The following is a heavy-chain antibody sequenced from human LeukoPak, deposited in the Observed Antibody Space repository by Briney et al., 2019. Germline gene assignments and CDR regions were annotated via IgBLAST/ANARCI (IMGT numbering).Heavy chain of an antibody. J-gene: IGHJ6*02. CDR2: INHSGST. D-gene: IGHD5-12*01. CDR3: ARAPIVATVGGGMDV. Sequence: PSETLSLTCAVYGGSFSGYYWSWIRQPPGKGLEWIGEINHSGSTNYNPSLKSRVTISVDTSKNQFSLKLSSVTAADTAVYYCARAPIVATVGGGMDVWGQGTTVTVSS. CDR1: GGSFSGYY. V-gene: IGHV4-34*01.